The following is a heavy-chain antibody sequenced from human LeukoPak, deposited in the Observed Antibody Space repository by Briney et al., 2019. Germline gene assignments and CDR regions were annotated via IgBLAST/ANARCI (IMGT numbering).Heavy chain of an antibody. CDR3: ARDYYGTPPLDY. CDR1: GYTFTSYD. Sequence: ASVKVSCKASGYTFTSYDINWVRQATGQGLEWMGWISAYNGDTNFAQRLQGRLTMTTDTSTSTAYMELRSLRSDDTAVYYCARDYYGTPPLDYWGQGTLVTVSS. D-gene: IGHD3-10*01. CDR2: ISAYNGDT. V-gene: IGHV1-18*01. J-gene: IGHJ4*02.